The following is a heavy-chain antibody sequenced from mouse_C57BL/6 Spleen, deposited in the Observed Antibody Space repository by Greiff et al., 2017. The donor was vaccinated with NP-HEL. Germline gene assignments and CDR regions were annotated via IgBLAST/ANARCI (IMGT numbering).Heavy chain of an antibody. CDR3: ARKKLGRFAY. D-gene: IGHD4-1*01. CDR2: IDPSDSYT. Sequence: QVQLQQPGAELVKPGASVKLSCKASGYTFTSYWMQWVKQRPGQGLEWIGEIDPSDSYTNYNQKFKGKATLTVDTSSSTAYMQRSSLTSEDSAVYYCARKKLGRFAYWGQGTLVTVSA. V-gene: IGHV1-50*01. J-gene: IGHJ3*01. CDR1: GYTFTSYW.